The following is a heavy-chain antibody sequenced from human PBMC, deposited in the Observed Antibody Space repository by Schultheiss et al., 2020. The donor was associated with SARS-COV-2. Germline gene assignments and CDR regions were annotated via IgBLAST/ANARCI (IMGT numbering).Heavy chain of an antibody. D-gene: IGHD6-6*01. CDR3: ARAYYHRIAATGFFDY. Sequence: SETLSLTCTVSGGSIRSGYYWSWIRQPPGKGLEWIGEINHRGSTNYNPSLKSRVTISVDTSKNQFSLKLSSVTAADTAVYYCARAYYHRIAATGFFDYWGQGTLVTVSS. J-gene: IGHJ4*02. CDR1: GGSIRSGYY. CDR2: INHRGST. V-gene: IGHV4-34*01.